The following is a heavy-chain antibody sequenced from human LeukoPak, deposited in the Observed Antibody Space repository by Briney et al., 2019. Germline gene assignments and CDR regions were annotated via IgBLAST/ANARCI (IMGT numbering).Heavy chain of an antibody. CDR3: ARGPYSGYDYTAHYYYYYGMDV. V-gene: IGHV4-34*01. CDR2: INHSGST. CDR1: GGSFSGYY. D-gene: IGHD5-12*01. J-gene: IGHJ6*02. Sequence: SETLSLTCAVYGGSFSGYYWSWIRQPPGKGLEWLGEINHSGSTNYNPSLKSRVTISVDTSKNQFSLKLSSVTAADTAVYYCARGPYSGYDYTAHYYYYYGMDVWGQGTTVTVSS.